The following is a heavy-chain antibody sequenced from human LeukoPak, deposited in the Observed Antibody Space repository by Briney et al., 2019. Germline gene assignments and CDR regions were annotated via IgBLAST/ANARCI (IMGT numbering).Heavy chain of an antibody. CDR3: ARRMPAGMVYAIFNGFDP. Sequence: PSETLSLTCAVYGGSFSGYYWSWIRQPPGRGLEWIGEINHSGSTNYNPSLKNRVTISVDTSRNQFSLTLSSVTAADTAVYYCARRMPAGMVYAIFNGFDPWGLGTLVTVSS. CDR2: INHSGST. V-gene: IGHV4-34*01. J-gene: IGHJ5*02. D-gene: IGHD2-8*01. CDR1: GGSFSGYY.